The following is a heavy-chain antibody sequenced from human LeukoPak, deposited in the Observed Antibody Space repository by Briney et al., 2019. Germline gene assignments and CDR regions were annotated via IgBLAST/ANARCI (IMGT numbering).Heavy chain of an antibody. J-gene: IGHJ5*02. V-gene: IGHV4-61*02. D-gene: IGHD2-2*01. Sequence: SETPSLTCTVSGGSISSGSYYWSWIRQPAGKGLEWIGRIYTSGSTNYNPSLKSRVTISVDTSKNQFSLKLSSVTAADTAVYYCARDYTSRRRFDPWGQGTLVTVSS. CDR3: ARDYTSRRRFDP. CDR1: GGSISSGSYY. CDR2: IYTSGST.